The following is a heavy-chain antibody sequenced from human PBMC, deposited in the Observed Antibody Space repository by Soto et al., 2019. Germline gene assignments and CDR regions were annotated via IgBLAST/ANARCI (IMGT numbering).Heavy chain of an antibody. CDR2: IVVGSAYT. D-gene: IGHD2-2*01. CDR3: AAEILLVPSAYNYYHLSV. Sequence: SVKVSCKTSGFTFTSSAVQWVRQARGQRLEWIGWIVVGSAYTNYAEKFQDRVTITRDMSTSTAYMELTSLRSDDTAVYYCAAEILLVPSAYNYYHLSVWAQRSXVPVSS. V-gene: IGHV1-58*01. J-gene: IGHJ6*02. CDR1: GFTFTSSA.